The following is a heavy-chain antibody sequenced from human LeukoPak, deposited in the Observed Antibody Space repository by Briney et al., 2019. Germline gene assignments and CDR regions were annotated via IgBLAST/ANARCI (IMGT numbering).Heavy chain of an antibody. Sequence: GASLRLPCAASGFTFSDYYMSWIRQHPGEGLEWLSYISSSGSTIYYADSVKGRFTISRDNAKNSLYLQMNSLRAEDTAVYYCARDGEIVVVPAAMEGIGYWGQGTLDTVFS. D-gene: IGHD2-2*01. CDR2: ISSSGSTI. V-gene: IGHV3-11*04. CDR3: ARDGEIVVVPAAMEGIGY. J-gene: IGHJ4*02. CDR1: GFTFSDYY.